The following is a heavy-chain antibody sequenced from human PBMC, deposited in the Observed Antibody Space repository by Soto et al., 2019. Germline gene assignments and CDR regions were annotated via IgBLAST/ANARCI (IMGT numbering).Heavy chain of an antibody. CDR2: IYYSGST. D-gene: IGHD5-18*01. CDR1: GGSISSYY. J-gene: IGHJ4*02. CDR3: ARGRGDTAMAWYY. Sequence: QVQLQESGPGLVKPSETLSLTCTVSGGSISSYYWSWIRQSPGKGLEWIGYIYYSGSTKYNPSLQSRVTIPVDTSKSQFSLKLSSVTAADTAVYYCARGRGDTAMAWYYWGQGTLVTVSS. V-gene: IGHV4-59*01.